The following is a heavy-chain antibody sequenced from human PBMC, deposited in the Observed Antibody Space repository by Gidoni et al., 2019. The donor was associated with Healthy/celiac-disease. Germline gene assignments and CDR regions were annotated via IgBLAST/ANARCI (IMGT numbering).Heavy chain of an antibody. D-gene: IGHD3-22*01. J-gene: IGHJ3*02. CDR3: ARDWHYDPHI. V-gene: IGHV3-48*02. CDR1: GFTFSSYS. Sequence: EVQLVESGGGLVQLGGSLRISCAAPGFTFSSYSMNWVRQAPGKGLDWVSYISSSSSTIYYADSVKGRFTISRDNAKNSLYLQMNSLRDEDTAVYYCARDWHYDPHIWGQGTMVTVSS. CDR2: ISSSSSTI.